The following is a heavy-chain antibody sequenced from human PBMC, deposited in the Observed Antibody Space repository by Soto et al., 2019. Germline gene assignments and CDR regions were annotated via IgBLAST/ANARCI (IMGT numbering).Heavy chain of an antibody. Sequence: QVQLVQSGAEVKKPGASVRVSCKASGYTFTSYYIHWVRQAPGQGLEWMGIINPNGGSTNYAQKFRGRVTMTRDTSTSTVYMDLSSLRSEDTAVYYCARGLFAGDVWGKGTTVTVSS. CDR2: INPNGGST. V-gene: IGHV1-46*03. J-gene: IGHJ6*04. CDR3: ARGLFAGDV. CDR1: GYTFTSYY.